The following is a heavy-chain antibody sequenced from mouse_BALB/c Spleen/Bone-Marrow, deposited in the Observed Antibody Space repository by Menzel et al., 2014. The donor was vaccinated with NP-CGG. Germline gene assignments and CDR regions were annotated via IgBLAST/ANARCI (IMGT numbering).Heavy chain of an antibody. Sequence: QQSGSELVRPGVSVKLSCKASGYTFTSYWMHWVKQRHGQGLEWIGNINPGGSTTNYDEKFMSKGTLTVDTSTSTTYMHLSSLTSENSTVYYYTRGYYYGSNFVGFAYWGQGTLVTVSA. CDR2: INPGGSTT. CDR3: TRGYYYGSNFVGFAY. CDR1: GYTFTSYW. V-gene: IGHV1S22*01. D-gene: IGHD1-1*01. J-gene: IGHJ3*01.